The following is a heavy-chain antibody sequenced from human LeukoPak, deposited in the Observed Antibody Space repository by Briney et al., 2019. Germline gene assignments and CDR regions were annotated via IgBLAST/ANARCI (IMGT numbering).Heavy chain of an antibody. CDR3: AKGVYYYGSGSYGGFDP. CDR2: ISGSGSST. Sequence: GGSLRLSCAASGFTFSTYAMSWVRQAHGKGLEWVSAISGSGSSTYYADSVKGRFTISRDNSKNTLYLQMNSLRAEDTAVYYCAKGVYYYGSGSYGGFDPWGQGTLVTVSS. V-gene: IGHV3-23*01. D-gene: IGHD3-10*01. J-gene: IGHJ5*02. CDR1: GFTFSTYA.